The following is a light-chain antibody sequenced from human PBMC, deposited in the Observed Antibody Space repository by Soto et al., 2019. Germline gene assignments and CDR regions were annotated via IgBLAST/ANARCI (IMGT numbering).Light chain of an antibody. CDR3: QQDKSYPFT. Sequence: DIQMTQSPSTLSASVGDRVTITCRASHSISSWLAWYQQKPGKAPNLLIYGASSLESGVPSRISGSGSGTEFTLTISSRQPDDGATYDCQQDKSYPFTFGRGTKVDIK. J-gene: IGKJ3*01. CDR1: HSISSW. V-gene: IGKV1-5*01. CDR2: GAS.